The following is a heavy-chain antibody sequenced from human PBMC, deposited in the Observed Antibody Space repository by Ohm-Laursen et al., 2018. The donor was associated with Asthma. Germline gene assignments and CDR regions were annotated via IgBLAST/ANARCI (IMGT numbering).Heavy chain of an antibody. D-gene: IGHD3-10*01. V-gene: IGHV1-2*04. J-gene: IGHJ6*02. CDR3: ARALVRLNYYYGMDV. Sequence: GASVKVSCKASGYTFTGYYMHWVRQAPGQGLEWMGWINPNSGGTNYAQKFQGWVTMTRDTSISTAYMELSRLRSDDTAVYYCARALVRLNYYYGMDVWGQGTTVTVSS. CDR2: INPNSGGT. CDR1: GYTFTGYY.